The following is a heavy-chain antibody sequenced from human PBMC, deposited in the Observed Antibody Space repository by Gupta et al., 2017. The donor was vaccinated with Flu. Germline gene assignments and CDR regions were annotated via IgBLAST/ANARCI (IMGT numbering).Heavy chain of an antibody. Sequence: QLQLQESGPGLVKPSETLSLTCTVSGRSISTSSYYWGWVRQPPGKGLEWIGSIYYSGGTYYDPSLKSRVTISVDTSKNQFSLKLSSVTAADTAVYYCATVPAATPHHTPVDYWGQGTLVTVSS. CDR3: ATVPAATPHHTPVDY. J-gene: IGHJ4*02. V-gene: IGHV4-39*01. CDR1: GRSISTSSYY. CDR2: IYYSGGT. D-gene: IGHD2-2*02.